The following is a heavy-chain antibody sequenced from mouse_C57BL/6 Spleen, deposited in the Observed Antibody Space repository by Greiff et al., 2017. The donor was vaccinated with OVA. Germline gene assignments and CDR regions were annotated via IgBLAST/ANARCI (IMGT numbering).Heavy chain of an antibody. D-gene: IGHD2-12*01. V-gene: IGHV1-26*01. CDR1: GYTFTDYY. Sequence: VQLQQSGPELVKPGASVKISCKASGYTFTDYYMNWVKQSHGKSLEWTGDINPNNGGTSYNQKFKGKATLTVDKSSSTAYMELRSLTSEDSAVYYCARVTSYAMDYWGQGTSVTVSS. CDR2: INPNNGGT. J-gene: IGHJ4*01. CDR3: ARVTSYAMDY.